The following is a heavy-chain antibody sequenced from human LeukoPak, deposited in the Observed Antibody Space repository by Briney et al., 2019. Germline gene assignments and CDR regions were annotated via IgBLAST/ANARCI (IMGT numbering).Heavy chain of an antibody. J-gene: IGHJ5*02. CDR1: GGSISSNSYF. Sequence: SETLSLTCTVSGGSISSNSYFWGWIRQPPGKGLEWIGSIYYSGSTYYNPSLKSRVAISVDTSKNQFSLRVSSVTAADTAVYYCARSRGFNPRTWSAPGGRGTLATVS. V-gene: IGHV4-39*07. CDR2: IYYSGST. CDR3: ARSRGFNPRTWSAP.